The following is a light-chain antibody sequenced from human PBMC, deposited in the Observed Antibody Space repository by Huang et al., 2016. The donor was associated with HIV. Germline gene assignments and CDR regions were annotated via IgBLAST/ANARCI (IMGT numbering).Light chain of an antibody. CDR1: QSVYSS. V-gene: IGKV3-15*01. CDR3: QQYNIWPLT. CDR2: GAS. J-gene: IGKJ3*01. Sequence: EIVMTQSPVTLSVSPGEGATPSCRASQSVYSSLAWYQQRPGQAPRVLIYGASTRAPGIPARFSGSGSGTEFTLTISSLQSEDFAVYYCQQYNIWPLTFGPGTKVDIK.